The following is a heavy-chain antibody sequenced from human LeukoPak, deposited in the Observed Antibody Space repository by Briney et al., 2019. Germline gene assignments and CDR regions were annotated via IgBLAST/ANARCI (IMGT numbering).Heavy chain of an antibody. Sequence: SETLSLSCTVSGGSISSYYWSWIRQPPGKGLEWIANIYHTGSTNYNPSLSSRVTISIDTAKNQLSLKLTSVTAADTAVYYCARRGRNSSGWQDYLWGQGTLVTVSS. J-gene: IGHJ4*02. CDR1: GGSISSYY. CDR3: ARRGRNSSGWQDYL. V-gene: IGHV4-59*01. CDR2: IYHTGST. D-gene: IGHD6-25*01.